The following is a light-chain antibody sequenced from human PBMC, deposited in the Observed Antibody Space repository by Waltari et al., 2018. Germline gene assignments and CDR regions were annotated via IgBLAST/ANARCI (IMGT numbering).Light chain of an antibody. V-gene: IGLV3-21*04. Sequence: SYVVTQPPSVSVAPGKPARITCGGNNIGTKSVHWYQQKPGQAPVVVIYYSRERPSGIPERFSGSNSGNTATLTISWVEVGDEADYHCQVLDSATDHVVFGGGTRLTVL. CDR1: NIGTKS. J-gene: IGLJ2*01. CDR2: YSR. CDR3: QVLDSATDHVV.